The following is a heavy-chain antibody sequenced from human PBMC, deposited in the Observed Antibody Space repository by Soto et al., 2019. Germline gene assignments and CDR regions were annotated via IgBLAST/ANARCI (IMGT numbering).Heavy chain of an antibody. CDR1: GGSISSISYY. V-gene: IGHV4-39*01. J-gene: IGHJ5*02. CDR2: IYYSGST. CDR3: ATNLEGWFDP. Sequence: PSETLSLTCTVSGGSISSISYYWGWIRQPPGKGLEWIGSIYYSGSTYYNPSLKSRVTISVDTSKNQFSLKLSSVTAADTAVYYCATNLEGWFDPWGQGTLVTVSS.